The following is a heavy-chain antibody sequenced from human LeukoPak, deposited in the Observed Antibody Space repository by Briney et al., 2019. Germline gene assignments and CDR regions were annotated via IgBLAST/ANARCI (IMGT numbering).Heavy chain of an antibody. Sequence: GGSLRLSCAASGFTFDDYGMSWVRQAPGKGLQWVSTMSATGSDIHHADSVKGRFTTSRDNSENTLYLQMNSLRAEDTAVYYCAKDLVTWASGNWYFDLWGRGTLVTVSS. CDR1: GFTFDDYG. CDR3: AKDLVTWASGNWYFDL. CDR2: MSATGSDI. J-gene: IGHJ2*01. D-gene: IGHD2-21*02. V-gene: IGHV3-23*01.